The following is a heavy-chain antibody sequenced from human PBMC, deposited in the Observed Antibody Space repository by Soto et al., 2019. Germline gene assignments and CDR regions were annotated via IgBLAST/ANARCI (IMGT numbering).Heavy chain of an antibody. CDR3: ARDASYYSLWIGYFPSRNGMDV. Sequence: QVQVVESGGGVVQPGRSLRLSCAASGFTFSIFGMHWVRQAPGKGLEWVSLIWYYGSKRSYGDSVNGRFTISRDNSWTTVYLQMNSLRADHTSVYYCARDASYYSLWIGYFPSRNGMDVWGQGTTVTVS. CDR2: IWYYGSKR. CDR1: GFTFSIFG. J-gene: IGHJ6*02. V-gene: IGHV3-33*01. D-gene: IGHD3-3*01.